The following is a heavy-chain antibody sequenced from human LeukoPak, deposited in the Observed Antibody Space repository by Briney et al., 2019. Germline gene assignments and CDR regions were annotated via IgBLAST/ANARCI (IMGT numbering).Heavy chain of an antibody. CDR2: IIPIFGTA. V-gene: IGHV1-69*05. CDR3: AISTVVTYYYYYYMDV. Sequence: GSSVKVSCKASGGTFSSYAISWVRQAPGQGLEWMGGIIPIFGTANYAQKFQGRVTITTDESTSTAYMELSSLRSEDTAVYYCAISTVVTYYYYYYMDVWGKGTTVTVSS. J-gene: IGHJ6*03. D-gene: IGHD4-23*01. CDR1: GGTFSSYA.